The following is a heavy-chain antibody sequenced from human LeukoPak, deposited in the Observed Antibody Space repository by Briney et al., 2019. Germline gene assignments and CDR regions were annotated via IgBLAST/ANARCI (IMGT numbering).Heavy chain of an antibody. CDR3: ARAQPAPSDYYDSSGSFDP. Sequence: GESLNISCKGSGYSFTSYWISWVRQMPGKGLEWMGRIDPSDSYTNYSPSFQGHVTTSADKSISTAYLQWSSLKASDTAMYYCARAQPAPSDYYDSSGSFDPWGQGTLVTVSS. CDR2: IDPSDSYT. CDR1: GYSFTSYW. J-gene: IGHJ5*02. V-gene: IGHV5-10-1*01. D-gene: IGHD3-22*01.